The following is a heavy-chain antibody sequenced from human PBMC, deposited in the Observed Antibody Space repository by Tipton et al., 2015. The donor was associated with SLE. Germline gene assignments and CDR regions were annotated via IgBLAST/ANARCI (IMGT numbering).Heavy chain of an antibody. V-gene: IGHV4-34*01. Sequence: TLSLTCAVYGGSFSGYYWSWIRQPPGKGLEWIGEINHSGSTNYNPSLKSQVTISVDTSKNQFSLKLSSVTAADTAVYYCARGRSHPYWGQGTLVTVSS. CDR2: INHSGST. CDR3: ARGRSHPY. J-gene: IGHJ4*02. D-gene: IGHD3-10*01. CDR1: GGSFSGYY.